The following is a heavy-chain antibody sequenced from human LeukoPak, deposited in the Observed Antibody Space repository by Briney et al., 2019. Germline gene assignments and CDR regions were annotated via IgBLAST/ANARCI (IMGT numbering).Heavy chain of an antibody. V-gene: IGHV4-39*07. CDR3: ARGRAGYSSSWYMLRINWFDP. CDR2: INHSGST. Sequence: PSETLSLTCTVSGGSISSSSYYWGWIRQPPGKGLEWIGEINHSGSTNYNPSLKSRVTISVDTSKNQFSLKLSSVTAADTAVYYCARGRAGYSSSWYMLRINWFDPWGQGTLVTVSS. CDR1: GGSISSSSYY. D-gene: IGHD6-13*01. J-gene: IGHJ5*02.